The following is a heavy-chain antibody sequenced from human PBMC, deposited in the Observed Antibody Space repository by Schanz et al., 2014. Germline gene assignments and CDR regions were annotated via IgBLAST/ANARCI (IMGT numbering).Heavy chain of an antibody. CDR3: ATLDYADSVS. V-gene: IGHV1-69*02. CDR2: IIPILGIP. CDR1: GGTFSTYT. Sequence: QVQLVQSGAEVKKPGSSVKVSCKASGGTFSTYTISWVRQAPGQGLEWMGRIIPILGIPNYAQKFQGRVTFTADKSTSTAYMELSSLKSEDTAVYYCATLDYADSVSWGQGTLVTVSS. J-gene: IGHJ5*02. D-gene: IGHD4-17*01.